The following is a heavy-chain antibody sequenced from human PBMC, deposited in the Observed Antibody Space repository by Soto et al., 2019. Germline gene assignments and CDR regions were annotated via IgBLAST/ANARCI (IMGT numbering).Heavy chain of an antibody. CDR1: GDSITSGVHY. V-gene: IGHV4-31*03. D-gene: IGHD2-15*01. CDR3: AATPRY. Sequence: SETLSLTCTVSGDSITSGVHYWSWIRQLPGKGLEWIGYIFYSGPTDYNPSLKSRVAISVDTSKNQFSLKLNSVTAADTAVYYCAATPRYWGQGTLVTGSS. CDR2: IFYSGPT. J-gene: IGHJ4*02.